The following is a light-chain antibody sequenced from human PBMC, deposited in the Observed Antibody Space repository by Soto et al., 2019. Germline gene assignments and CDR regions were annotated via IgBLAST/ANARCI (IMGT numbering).Light chain of an antibody. CDR2: ATS. Sequence: DIQMTQSPSSLAASVGDRVTISCRASQGISNYLAWYQQKPGKAPKLLIYATSTLRSGVSSRFTGSGSGTDFTLTISSLQPEDVATYYCQKYNWPPFTFGPGTKVDI. J-gene: IGKJ3*01. CDR3: QKYNWPPFT. CDR1: QGISNY. V-gene: IGKV1-27*01.